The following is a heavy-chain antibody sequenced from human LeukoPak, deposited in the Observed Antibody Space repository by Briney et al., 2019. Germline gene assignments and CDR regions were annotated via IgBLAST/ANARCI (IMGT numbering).Heavy chain of an antibody. Sequence: ASMKVSCKASGYSFTGYYMHWVRQAPGQGIEWMGWINPNSGVTNYAQKFQGRVTMTRGTSISTVYMELSRLTSDDTAVYFCARGDYYDSSGYLDYRNNWFDPWGQGTLVTVSS. CDR1: GYSFTGYY. V-gene: IGHV1-2*02. CDR2: INPNSGVT. CDR3: ARGDYYDSSGYLDYRNNWFDP. D-gene: IGHD3-22*01. J-gene: IGHJ5*02.